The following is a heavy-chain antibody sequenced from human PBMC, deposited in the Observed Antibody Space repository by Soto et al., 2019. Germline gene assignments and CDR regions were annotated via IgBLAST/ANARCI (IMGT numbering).Heavy chain of an antibody. Sequence: PGGSLRLSCAASGFTFSSSAMSWVRQAPGKGLEWVSAISGAGGGSTYYAESVKGRFTISRDNSKNTLYLQMNSLRAEDTALYYCAKGQKWELPFDFWGPGT. CDR1: GFTFSSSA. CDR2: ISGAGGGST. V-gene: IGHV3-23*01. J-gene: IGHJ4*02. CDR3: AKGQKWELPFDF. D-gene: IGHD1-26*01.